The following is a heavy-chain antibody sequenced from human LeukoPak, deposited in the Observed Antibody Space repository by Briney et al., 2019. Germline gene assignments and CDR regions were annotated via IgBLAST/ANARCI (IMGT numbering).Heavy chain of an antibody. J-gene: IGHJ4*02. D-gene: IGHD6-6*01. CDR2: IYYSGST. CDR3: ASIPIAARRNYYFDY. Sequence: SETLSLTCTVSGGSISSGGYYWSWIRQHPGQGLEWIGYIYYSGSTYYNPSLKSRVTISVDTSKNQFSLKLSSVTAADTAVYYCASIPIAARRNYYFDYWGPGTLVTVSS. CDR1: GGSISSGGYY. V-gene: IGHV4-31*03.